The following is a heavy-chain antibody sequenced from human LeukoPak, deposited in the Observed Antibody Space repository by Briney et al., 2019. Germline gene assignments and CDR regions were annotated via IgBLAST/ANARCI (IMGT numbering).Heavy chain of an antibody. D-gene: IGHD5-18*01. J-gene: IGHJ4*02. CDR1: GFSFSSDS. CDR2: ISSSSSYI. Sequence: GGSLRLSCAASGFSFSSDSMNWVRQAPGKGLEWVSSISSSSSYIYYADSVKGRFTISRDNAKNLLYLQMNSLRAEDTAVYYCAREKNVDTSGGAADYWGQGTLVTVSS. V-gene: IGHV3-21*01. CDR3: AREKNVDTSGGAADY.